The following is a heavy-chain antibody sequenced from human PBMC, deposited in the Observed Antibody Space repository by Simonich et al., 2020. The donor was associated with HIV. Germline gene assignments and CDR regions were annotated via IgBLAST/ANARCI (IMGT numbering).Heavy chain of an antibody. CDR3: ASGGSISSVWADDY. D-gene: IGHD3-16*01. V-gene: IGHV3-30*07. J-gene: IGHJ4*02. CDR1: GFTFSSYA. Sequence: VQLVESGGGVVQPGRSLRLSCAASGFTFSSYAMHWVRQAPGKGLEWVAVISYDGSNKYYADSGKGRFTITRDNSKNTLYLQRNSLRAEDTAVYYCASGGSISSVWADDYWGQGTLVTVSS. CDR2: ISYDGSNK.